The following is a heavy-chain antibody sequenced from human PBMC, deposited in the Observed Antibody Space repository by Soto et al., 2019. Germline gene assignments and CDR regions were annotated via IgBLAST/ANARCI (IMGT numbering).Heavy chain of an antibody. CDR3: ASSTVTTNYYYYYGMDV. D-gene: IGHD4-4*01. J-gene: IGHJ6*02. V-gene: IGHV1-69*13. CDR1: GGTFSSYA. Sequence: ASVKVSCKASGGTFSSYAISWVRQAPGQGLEWMGGIIPIFGTANYAQKFQGRVTITADESTSTAYMELSSLRSEDTAVYYCASSTVTTNYYYYYGMDVWGQGTTVTVSS. CDR2: IIPIFGTA.